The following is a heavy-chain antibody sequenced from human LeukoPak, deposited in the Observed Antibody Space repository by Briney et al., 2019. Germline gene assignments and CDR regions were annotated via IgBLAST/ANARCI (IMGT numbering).Heavy chain of an antibody. CDR1: GGSFSGYY. CDR2: INHSGST. J-gene: IGHJ4*02. D-gene: IGHD3-16*01. CDR3: ARVDYDYVWGSYQPGAFDY. V-gene: IGHV4-34*01. Sequence: SETLSLTCAVYGGSFSGYYWSWIRQPPGKGLEWIGEINHSGSTNYNPSLKSRVTISVDTSKNQFSLKLSSVTAADTAVYYCARVDYDYVWGSYQPGAFDYWGQGTLVTVSS.